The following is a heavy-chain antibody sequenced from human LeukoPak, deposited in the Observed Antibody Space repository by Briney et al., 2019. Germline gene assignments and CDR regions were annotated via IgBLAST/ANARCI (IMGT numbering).Heavy chain of an antibody. CDR2: ISYDGRNQ. J-gene: IGHJ4*02. V-gene: IGHV3-30*04. D-gene: IGHD1-20*01. CDR1: GYTFTGHY. CDR3: ARDNFRGAGPYDY. Sequence: SCKASGYTFTGHYMHWVRQAPGKGLEWVAVISYDGRNQYYADSVKGRFTISRDNSKNTLYLQMNSLRAEDTAVYYCARDNFRGAGPYDYWGQGTLVTVSS.